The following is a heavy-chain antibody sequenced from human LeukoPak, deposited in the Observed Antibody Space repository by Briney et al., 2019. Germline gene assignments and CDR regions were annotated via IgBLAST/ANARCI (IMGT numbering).Heavy chain of an antibody. CDR2: IYYSGST. V-gene: IGHV4-59*08. D-gene: IGHD1-26*01. CDR3: ARARSKWELYDAFDI. J-gene: IGHJ3*02. CDR1: GGSISSYY. Sequence: SETLSLTCTVSGGSISSYYWSWIRQPPGKGLEWIGYIYYSGSTNYNPSLKSRVTLSVDTSKNQFSLKLSSVTAADTAVYYCARARSKWELYDAFDIWGQGTMVTVSS.